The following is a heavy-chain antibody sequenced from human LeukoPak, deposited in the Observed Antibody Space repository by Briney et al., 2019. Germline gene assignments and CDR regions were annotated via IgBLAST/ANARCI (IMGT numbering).Heavy chain of an antibody. Sequence: GGSLRLSCAASGFTFSSYGMHWVRQAPGKGLEWVAVIWYDGSNKYYADSVKGRCTISRDNSKNTLYLQMNSLRAEDTAVYYCARDPGWFDPWGQGTLVTVSS. V-gene: IGHV3-33*01. CDR1: GFTFSSYG. CDR2: IWYDGSNK. J-gene: IGHJ5*02. CDR3: ARDPGWFDP.